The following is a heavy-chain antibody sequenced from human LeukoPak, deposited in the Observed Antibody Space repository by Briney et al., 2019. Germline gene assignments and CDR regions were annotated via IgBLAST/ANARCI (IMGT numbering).Heavy chain of an antibody. V-gene: IGHV3-21*01. CDR1: GFTFNNYI. CDR3: AGRLGYCSSTSCYQEWFDP. CDR2: ISSSSSYI. D-gene: IGHD2-2*01. J-gene: IGHJ5*02. Sequence: GGSLRLSCAASGFTFNNYIMNWVRQAPGKGLEWGSSISSSSSYIYYADSVKGRFTISRDNAKNSLYLQMNSLRAEDTAVYYCAGRLGYCSSTSCYQEWFDPWGQGTLVTVSS.